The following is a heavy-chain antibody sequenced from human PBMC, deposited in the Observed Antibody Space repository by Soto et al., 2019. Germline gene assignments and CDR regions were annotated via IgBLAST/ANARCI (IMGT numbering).Heavy chain of an antibody. CDR1: GYTFTSYG. Sequence: ASVKVSCKASGYTFTSYGISWVRQAPGQGLEWMGWISAYNGNTNYAQKLQGRVTMTTDTSTSTAYMELRSLRSDDTVVYYCARVSLRIGWFGELLFPFNWFDPWGQGTLVTVSS. V-gene: IGHV1-18*01. D-gene: IGHD3-10*01. CDR3: ARVSLRIGWFGELLFPFNWFDP. J-gene: IGHJ5*02. CDR2: ISAYNGNT.